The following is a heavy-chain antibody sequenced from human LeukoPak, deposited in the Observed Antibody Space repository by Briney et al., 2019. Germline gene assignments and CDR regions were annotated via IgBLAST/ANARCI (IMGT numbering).Heavy chain of an antibody. J-gene: IGHJ6*02. D-gene: IGHD5-12*01. CDR3: AGVKGARYSGYDGNYYGMDV. CDR1: GGSTSSYY. Sequence: SETLSLTCTVSGGSTSSYYWSWIRQPPGKGLEWIGYIYYSGSTNYNPSLKSRVTISVDTSKNQFSLKLSSVTAADTAVYYCAGVKGARYSGYDGNYYGMDVWGQGTTVTVSS. CDR2: IYYSGST. V-gene: IGHV4-59*01.